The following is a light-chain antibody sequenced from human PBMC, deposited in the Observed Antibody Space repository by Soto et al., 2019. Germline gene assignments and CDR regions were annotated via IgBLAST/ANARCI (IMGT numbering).Light chain of an antibody. Sequence: DFVLTQSPDSLAVSLGERATINCKSSLRVLYASNNKNYLAWYRQKPGQPPKLLIYWASTRQAGVPDRFNGSGSGTDFTLTFSNLQAEDVAVYYCQQYFFTPWTFGQGTKMEI. CDR2: WAS. CDR3: QQYFFTPWT. V-gene: IGKV4-1*01. J-gene: IGKJ1*01. CDR1: LRVLYASNNKNY.